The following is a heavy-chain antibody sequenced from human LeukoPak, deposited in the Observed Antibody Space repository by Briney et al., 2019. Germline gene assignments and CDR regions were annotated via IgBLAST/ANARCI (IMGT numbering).Heavy chain of an antibody. J-gene: IGHJ5*02. CDR1: VYTFTFYY. V-gene: IGHV1-2*02. CDR2: MNPNSVGT. CDR3: ARDLGYSSSWPYNWFDP. D-gene: IGHD6-13*01. Sequence: ASVTVSCTASVYTFTFYYMHWVRQAPGQGREWMGGMNPNSVGTNYAQKFQGTVPMIRDTSISTAYMELSRLRSDDTAVYYCARDLGYSSSWPYNWFDPSGQGTLVTVSS.